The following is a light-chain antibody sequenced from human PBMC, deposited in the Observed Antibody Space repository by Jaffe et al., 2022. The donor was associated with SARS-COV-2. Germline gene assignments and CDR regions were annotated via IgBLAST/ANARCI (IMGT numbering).Light chain of an antibody. CDR2: EVS. J-gene: IGLJ1*01. V-gene: IGLV2-14*01. CDR3: SSYTASSTYV. Sequence: QSALTQPASVSASPGQSITISCTGTSSDIGSYNFVTWYQQYPGKAPKLMIYEVSDRPSGVPDRFSGSKSGNTASLTISGLQAEDEADYYCSSYTASSTYVFGTGTKVTVL. CDR1: SSDIGSYNF.